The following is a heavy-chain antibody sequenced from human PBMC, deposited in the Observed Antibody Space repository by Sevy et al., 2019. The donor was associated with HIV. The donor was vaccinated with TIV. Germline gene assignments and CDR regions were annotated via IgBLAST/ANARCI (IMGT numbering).Heavy chain of an antibody. V-gene: IGHV3-21*01. CDR2: ISRSGVYE. CDR1: GFSFNTYT. Sequence: GGSLRLSCAASGFSFNTYTFYWVRQAPGEGLEWISYISRSGVYEYYANSVRGRFTFSRDNAKNSLSQQMNVLRVEDTGVYYCARVPDGGGRGRADPWGQGTRVTVSS. D-gene: IGHD3-10*01. CDR3: ARVPDGGGRGRADP. J-gene: IGHJ5*02.